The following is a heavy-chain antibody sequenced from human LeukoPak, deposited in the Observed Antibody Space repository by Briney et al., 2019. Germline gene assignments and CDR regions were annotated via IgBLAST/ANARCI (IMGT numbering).Heavy chain of an antibody. CDR2: INHSGST. CDR3: ARDLEGWGSSGYYPWFDP. J-gene: IGHJ5*02. CDR1: GGSFSGYY. V-gene: IGHV4-34*01. D-gene: IGHD3-22*01. Sequence: SETLSLTCAVYGGSFSGYYWSWIRQPPGKGLEWIGEINHSGSTNYNPSLKSRVTISVDTSKNQFSLKLSSVTAADTAVYYCARDLEGWGSSGYYPWFDPWGQGTLVTVSS.